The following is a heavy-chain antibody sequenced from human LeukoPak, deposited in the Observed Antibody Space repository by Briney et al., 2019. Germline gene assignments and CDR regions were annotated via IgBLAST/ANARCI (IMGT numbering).Heavy chain of an antibody. Sequence: PSETLSLTCTVSGGSISTYYWSWIRQPRGKGLEWIGYIHYSGTTNYNPSLKNRVTISLDTSKNQFSLNLGSVTAADTAVYFCARMGGYSGYATHWGQGTLVTVSS. J-gene: IGHJ4*02. CDR1: GGSISTYY. CDR2: IHYSGTT. D-gene: IGHD5-12*01. CDR3: ARMGGYSGYATH. V-gene: IGHV4-59*08.